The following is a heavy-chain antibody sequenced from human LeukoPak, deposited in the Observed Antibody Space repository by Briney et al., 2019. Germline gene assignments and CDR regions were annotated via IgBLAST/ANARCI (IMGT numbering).Heavy chain of an antibody. CDR3: ARMQRVGAFDI. CDR2: IYYSGST. V-gene: IGHV4-34*01. Sequence: SETLSLTCAVYGGSFSGYYWSWIRQPPGKGLEWIGSIYYSGSTYYNPSLKSRVTISVDTSKNQFSLKLSSVTAADTAVYYCARMQRVGAFDIWGQGTMVTVSS. CDR1: GGSFSGYY. J-gene: IGHJ3*02.